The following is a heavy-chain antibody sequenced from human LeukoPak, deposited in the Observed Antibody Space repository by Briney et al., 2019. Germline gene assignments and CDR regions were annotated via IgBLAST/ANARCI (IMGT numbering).Heavy chain of an antibody. J-gene: IGHJ6*03. D-gene: IGHD1-26*01. Sequence: PGGSLRLSCAASGFTFNKYNMHWVRQAPGKGLEWVAVISYDGSNKYYADSVKGRFTISRDNSKNTLYLQMNSLRAEDTAVYYCAKTSGPGDYYYYYYMDVWGKGTTVTVSS. CDR1: GFTFNKYN. CDR2: ISYDGSNK. CDR3: AKTSGPGDYYYYYYMDV. V-gene: IGHV3-30*18.